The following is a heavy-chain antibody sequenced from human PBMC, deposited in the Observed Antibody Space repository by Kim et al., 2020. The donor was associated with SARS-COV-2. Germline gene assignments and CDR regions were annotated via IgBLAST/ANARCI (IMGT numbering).Heavy chain of an antibody. CDR2: IYPGDSDT. V-gene: IGHV5-51*01. J-gene: IGHJ3*02. Sequence: GESLKISCKGSGYSFTSYWIGWVRQMPGKGLEWMGIIYPGDSDTRYSPSFQGQVTISADKSISTAYLQWSSLKASDTAMYYCARHIFPGPTVVDAFDIWGQGTMVTVSS. D-gene: IGHD2-15*01. CDR1: GYSFTSYW. CDR3: ARHIFPGPTVVDAFDI.